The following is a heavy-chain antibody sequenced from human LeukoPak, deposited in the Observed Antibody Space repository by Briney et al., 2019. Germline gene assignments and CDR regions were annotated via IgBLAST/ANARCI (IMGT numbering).Heavy chain of an antibody. CDR3: ARDNSVGDNAWWFDP. J-gene: IGHJ5*02. Sequence: GSSVKVSCKASGGTFSSYAISWVRQAPGQGLEWMGLINPTGGSTGYAQKFQGRVTMTRDMSTSTDCMELSSLRSEDTAIYYCARDNSVGDNAWWFDPWGQGTLVTVSS. D-gene: IGHD1-26*01. V-gene: IGHV1-46*01. CDR1: GGTFSSYA. CDR2: INPTGGST.